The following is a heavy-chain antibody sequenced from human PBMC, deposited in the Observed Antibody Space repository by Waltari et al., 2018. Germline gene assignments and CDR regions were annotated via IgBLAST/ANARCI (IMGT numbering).Heavy chain of an antibody. CDR2: INHSGNT. CDR1: GGSFNVYY. J-gene: IGHJ6*02. Sequence: QVQLKQWGAGLLKPSESLSLTCAVYGGSFNVYYWSWIRKPPGKGLEWIGEINHSGNTNYNPSLKSRVAISVDTPKQQFSLILTSVAAADTAVYYCARLEDCTGGHCYSGSPYAVDVWGPGTTVTVSS. V-gene: IGHV4-34*01. CDR3: ARLEDCTGGHCYSGSPYAVDV. D-gene: IGHD2-15*01.